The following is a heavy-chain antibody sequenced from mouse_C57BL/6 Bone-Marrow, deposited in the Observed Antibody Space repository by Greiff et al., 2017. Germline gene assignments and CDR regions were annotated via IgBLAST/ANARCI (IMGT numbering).Heavy chain of an antibody. CDR1: GYSFTDYN. CDR2: INPNYGTT. Sequence: VQLQQSGPELLGGGAVVKISCKASGYSFTDYNMNWVKQSNGKSLEWIGVINPNYGTTSYNQKFKGKATLTVDQSSSTAYMQINSLTSEDSAVYYCARDYDDNTGYFDVWGTGTSVTVSS. CDR3: ARDYDDNTGYFDV. D-gene: IGHD2-4*01. J-gene: IGHJ1*03. V-gene: IGHV1-39*01.